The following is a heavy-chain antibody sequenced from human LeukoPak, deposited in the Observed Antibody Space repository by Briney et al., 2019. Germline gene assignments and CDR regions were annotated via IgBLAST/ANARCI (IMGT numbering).Heavy chain of an antibody. CDR1: GYTFTSYD. Sequence: GASVKVSCKASGYTFTSYDINWVRQATGQGLEWMGWMNPNSGNTGYAQKFQGRVAMTRNTSISTAYMELSSLRSEDTAVYYCARGGAIAAAGTNWFDPWGQGTLVTVSS. D-gene: IGHD6-13*01. J-gene: IGHJ5*02. CDR3: ARGGAIAAAGTNWFDP. V-gene: IGHV1-8*01. CDR2: MNPNSGNT.